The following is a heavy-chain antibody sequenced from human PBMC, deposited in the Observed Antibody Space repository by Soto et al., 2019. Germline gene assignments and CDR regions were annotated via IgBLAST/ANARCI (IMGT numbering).Heavy chain of an antibody. CDR2: IYHSGST. CDR1: GGSISSSNW. Sequence: SETLSLTCAVSGGSISSSNWWSWVRQPPGKGLEWIGEIYHSGSTHYNPSLKSRVTISVDTSKNQFSLKLSSVTAAGTAVYYCATSNWFDPWGQGTLVTVSS. V-gene: IGHV4-4*02. CDR3: ATSNWFDP. J-gene: IGHJ5*02.